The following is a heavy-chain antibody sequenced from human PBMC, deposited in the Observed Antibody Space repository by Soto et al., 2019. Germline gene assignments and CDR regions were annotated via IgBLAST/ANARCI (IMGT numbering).Heavy chain of an antibody. Sequence: PSETLSLTCTVSGVSIISSDFYWGWVRQPPGKGLEWIGSIFYLGSSYYNPSLKSRVTMSVDTSKNQFSLRLRSVTAADTALYFCARHSLALRKNNWFDHWGQGIMVTVSS. J-gene: IGHJ5*02. D-gene: IGHD3-3*02. CDR3: ARHSLALRKNNWFDH. V-gene: IGHV4-39*01. CDR2: IFYLGSS. CDR1: GVSIISSDFY.